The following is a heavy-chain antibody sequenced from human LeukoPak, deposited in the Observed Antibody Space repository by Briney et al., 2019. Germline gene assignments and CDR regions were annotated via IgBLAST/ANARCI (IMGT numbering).Heavy chain of an antibody. CDR3: AGDGYYFDY. CDR1: GGSISSYY. CDR2: IYYSGST. Sequence: SETLSLTCTVSGGSISSYYWSWIRQPPGKGLEWIGYIYYSGSTNYNPSLKSRVTISVDTSKNQFSLKLSSVTAADTAVYYCAGDGYYFDYWGQGTLVTVSS. V-gene: IGHV4-59*01. J-gene: IGHJ4*02.